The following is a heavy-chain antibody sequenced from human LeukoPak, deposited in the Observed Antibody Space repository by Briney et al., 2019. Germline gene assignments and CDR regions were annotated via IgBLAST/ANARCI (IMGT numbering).Heavy chain of an antibody. Sequence: PGGSLRLSCAVSGFTFSNYGMHWVRQAPGKGLEWVAVVSYDGGSEYYADSVKGRFTISRDNSKNTLYLQMNSLKLEDTAAYYCAKDYGDFGFSTYFDYWGQGALVTVSS. V-gene: IGHV3-30*18. D-gene: IGHD4-17*01. J-gene: IGHJ4*02. CDR3: AKDYGDFGFSTYFDY. CDR2: VSYDGGSE. CDR1: GFTFSNYG.